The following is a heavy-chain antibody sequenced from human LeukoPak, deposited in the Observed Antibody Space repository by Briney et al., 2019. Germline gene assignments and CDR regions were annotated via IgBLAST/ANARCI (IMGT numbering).Heavy chain of an antibody. CDR2: IYYSGST. CDR1: GGSISSSNYY. CDR3: ARPQKEWLLPFDY. V-gene: IGHV4-39*01. J-gene: IGHJ4*02. D-gene: IGHD3-3*01. Sequence: SSETLSLTCTVSGGSISSSNYYWGWIRQPPGKGLEWIGSIYYSGSTYYNPSLKSRVTISVDTSKNRFPLKLNSVTAADTAVYYCARPQKEWLLPFDYWGQGTLVTVSS.